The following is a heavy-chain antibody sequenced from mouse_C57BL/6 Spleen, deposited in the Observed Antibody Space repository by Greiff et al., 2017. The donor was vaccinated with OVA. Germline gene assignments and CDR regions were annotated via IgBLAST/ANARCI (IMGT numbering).Heavy chain of an antibody. Sequence: EVKLMESGGGLVKPGGSLKLSCAASGFTFSSYAMSWVRQTPEKRLEWVATISDGGSYTYYPDNVKGRFTISRDNAKNNLYLQMSHLKSEDTAMYYCARATVRYFDYWGQGTTLTVSS. CDR1: GFTFSSYA. D-gene: IGHD1-1*01. J-gene: IGHJ2*01. CDR3: ARATVRYFDY. CDR2: ISDGGSYT. V-gene: IGHV5-4*03.